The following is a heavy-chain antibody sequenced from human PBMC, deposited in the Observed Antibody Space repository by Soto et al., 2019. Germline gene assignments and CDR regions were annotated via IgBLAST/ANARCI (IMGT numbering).Heavy chain of an antibody. V-gene: IGHV3-7*05. D-gene: IGHD6-19*01. CDR2: IKQDGSEK. Sequence: PGGSLRLSCAASGFTFGSYWMSWVRQAPGKGLEWVANIKQDGSEKYYVDSVKGRFTISRDNAKNSLYLQMNSLRAEDTAVYYCSKDHSSGWYFPYYFDYWGQGPLVTVPQ. CDR1: GFTFGSYW. CDR3: SKDHSSGWYFPYYFDY. J-gene: IGHJ4*02.